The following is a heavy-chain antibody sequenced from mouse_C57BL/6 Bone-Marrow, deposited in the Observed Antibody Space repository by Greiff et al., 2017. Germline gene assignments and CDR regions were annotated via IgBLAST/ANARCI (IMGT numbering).Heavy chain of an antibody. D-gene: IGHD2-1*01. CDR3: ASNYVFAY. Sequence: VQLQQSGPELVKPGASVKISCKASGYTFTDYYMNWVKQSHGKSLEWIGDINPNNGGTSYNQKFKGKVTLTVDKSSSTAYMELRSLTSEDSAVYYCASNYVFAYWGQGTLVTVSA. J-gene: IGHJ3*01. V-gene: IGHV1-26*01. CDR2: INPNNGGT. CDR1: GYTFTDYY.